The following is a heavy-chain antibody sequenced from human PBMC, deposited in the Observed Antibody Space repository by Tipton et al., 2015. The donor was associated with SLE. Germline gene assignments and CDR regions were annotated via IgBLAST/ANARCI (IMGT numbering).Heavy chain of an antibody. Sequence: TLSLTCTVSGDSINGYFWTWIRQPAGKGLEWIGRIHISGRTKYNPSLESRVTISVDTSKNQFSLKLNSVTAADTAVYYCARRTFQRIGMVQGVIRWYFDLWGRGTLATVSS. V-gene: IGHV4-4*07. CDR3: ARRTFQRIGMVQGVIRWYFDL. CDR2: IHISGRT. CDR1: GDSINGYF. J-gene: IGHJ2*01. D-gene: IGHD3-10*01.